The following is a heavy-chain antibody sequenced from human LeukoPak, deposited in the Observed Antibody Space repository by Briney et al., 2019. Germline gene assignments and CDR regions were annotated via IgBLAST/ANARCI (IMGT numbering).Heavy chain of an antibody. V-gene: IGHV2-70*17. CDR3: SHCTYYYDSSGSPRAFDI. Sequence: SGPALVKPTQTLTLTCTFSGFSLTSDGMCVSWIRQPPGKALEWLARIDWDEDKFYRTSLKTRLTISKDTSKNQVVLTMTNMDPVDTATYYCSHCTYYYDSSGSPRAFDIWGQGTMVTVSS. D-gene: IGHD3-22*01. CDR2: IDWDEDK. J-gene: IGHJ3*02. CDR1: GFSLTSDGMC.